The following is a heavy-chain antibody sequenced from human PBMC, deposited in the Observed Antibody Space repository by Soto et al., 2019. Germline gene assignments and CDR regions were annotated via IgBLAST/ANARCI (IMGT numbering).Heavy chain of an antibody. J-gene: IGHJ4*02. CDR2: ISFDGRDI. Sequence: QVQLVESGGGVVHPGTSLRLSCVTSGFTFSSFAMDWVRQAPGKGLEWVAAISFDGRDISYRESVKGRFTISRDKCKITVYLQMNSLRPEDTAVYCCAKESLDYFDSGRFYAPAFDHWGQGTLVTVSS. CDR3: AKESLDYFDSGRFYAPAFDH. D-gene: IGHD3-10*01. CDR1: GFTFSSFA. V-gene: IGHV3-30*18.